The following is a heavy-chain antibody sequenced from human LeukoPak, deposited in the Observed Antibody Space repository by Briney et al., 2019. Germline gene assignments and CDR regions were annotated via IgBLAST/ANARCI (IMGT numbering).Heavy chain of an antibody. V-gene: IGHV3-21*01. CDR2: ISSSSSYI. Sequence: GGSLRLSCAASGFTFSSYSMNWVRHAPGKGLEWVSSISSSSSYIYYADSVKGRFTISRDNAKNSLYLQMNSLRAEDTAVYYCARETYYYGSGSYTHFDYWGQGTLVTVSS. CDR1: GFTFSSYS. CDR3: ARETYYYGSGSYTHFDY. J-gene: IGHJ4*02. D-gene: IGHD3-10*01.